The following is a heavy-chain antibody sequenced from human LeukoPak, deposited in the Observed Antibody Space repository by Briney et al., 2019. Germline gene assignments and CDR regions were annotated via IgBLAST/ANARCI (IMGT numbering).Heavy chain of an antibody. V-gene: IGHV4-34*01. J-gene: IGHJ4*02. CDR1: GGSFSGYY. Sequence: SETLSLTCAVYGGSFSGYYWSWIRQPPGKGLEWIGEINHSGSTNYNPSLKSRVTISVDTSKNQFSLKLSSVTAADTAVYYCARYRSRGYYDSSGPYFDYWGQGTLVAVSS. CDR2: INHSGST. D-gene: IGHD3-22*01. CDR3: ARYRSRGYYDSSGPYFDY.